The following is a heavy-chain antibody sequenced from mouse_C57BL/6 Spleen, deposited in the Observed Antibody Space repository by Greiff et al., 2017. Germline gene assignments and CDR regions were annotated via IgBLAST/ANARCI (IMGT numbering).Heavy chain of an antibody. CDR1: GFSLTSYG. CDR2: IWSGGST. V-gene: IGHV2-2*01. CDR3: ANYYYDVCYAMDY. D-gene: IGHD2-4*01. J-gene: IGHJ4*01. Sequence: VKLVESGPGLVQPSQSLSITCTVSGFSLTSYGVHWVRQSPGKGLEWLGVIWSGGSTDYNAAFISRLSISKDNSKSQVFFKMNSLQADDTAIYYCANYYYDVCYAMDYWGQGTSVTFSS.